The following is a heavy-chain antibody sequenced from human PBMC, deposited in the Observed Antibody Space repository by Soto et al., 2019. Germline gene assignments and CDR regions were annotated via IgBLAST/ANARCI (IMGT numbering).Heavy chain of an antibody. J-gene: IGHJ6*02. CDR2: IYTKERT. V-gene: IGHV4-4*07. D-gene: IGHD1-1*01. Sequence: PSETLSLTCTVSGGSITNYYWSWIRQPAGKGLEWIGRIYTKERTNYNLSFRNRVTMSVDTSKNQFSLKLDAVTAADTAVYYCARDDYKDGGNNWFDPSRFGMDVWGQGTTVTVSS. CDR1: GGSITNYY. CDR3: ARDDYKDGGNNWFDPSRFGMDV.